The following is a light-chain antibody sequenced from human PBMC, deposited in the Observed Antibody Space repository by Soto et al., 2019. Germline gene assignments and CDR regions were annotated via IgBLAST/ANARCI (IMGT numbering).Light chain of an antibody. V-gene: IGLV2-14*01. Sequence: QSVLTQPASVSGSPGQSITLSCSGTSSDVGGYNYVSWYQQHPGKAPKLMIYEVSNRPSGVSNRFSGSKSANTASLTISGLQAEDEAAYYCSSYTTSSIGVFGGGTKVTVL. J-gene: IGLJ3*02. CDR1: SSDVGGYNY. CDR2: EVS. CDR3: SSYTTSSIGV.